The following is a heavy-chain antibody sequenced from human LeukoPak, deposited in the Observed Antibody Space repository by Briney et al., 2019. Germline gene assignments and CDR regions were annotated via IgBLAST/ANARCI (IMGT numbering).Heavy chain of an antibody. V-gene: IGHV3-30*04. CDR1: GFTFSSYA. J-gene: IGHJ6*04. CDR2: ISYDGSNK. Sequence: GGSLRLSCAASGFTFSSYAMHWVRQAPGKGPEWVAVISYDGSNKYYADSVKGRFTISRDNSKNTLYLQMNSLRAEDTAVYYCARSGGYCSSNRCRASYYYYGMDVWGKGTTVTVSS. CDR3: ARSGGYCSSNRCRASYYYYGMDV. D-gene: IGHD2-2*01.